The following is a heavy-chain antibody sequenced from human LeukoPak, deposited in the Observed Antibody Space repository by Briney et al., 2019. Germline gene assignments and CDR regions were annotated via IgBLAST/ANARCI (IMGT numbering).Heavy chain of an antibody. V-gene: IGHV3-74*01. D-gene: IGHD1-26*01. CDR3: ARVHIEGWFFDL. CDR2: INSDESST. CDR1: GFTFSSYW. J-gene: IGHJ2*01. Sequence: GGSLRLSCAASGFTFSSYWMHWVRQAPGKWLVWVSRINSDESSTSYADSVKGRFTISRDNAKNTLYLQMNSLRAEDTAVYYCARVHIEGWFFDLWGRGTLVTVSS.